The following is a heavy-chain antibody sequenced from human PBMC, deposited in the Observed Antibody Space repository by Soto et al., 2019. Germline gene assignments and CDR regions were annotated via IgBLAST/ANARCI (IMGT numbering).Heavy chain of an antibody. D-gene: IGHD2-15*01. CDR2: IHSDEVST. CDR1: GFTFSYYW. CDR3: VRGDKGGVDL. Sequence: EVQLVESGGGLVQPGGSLRLSCAASGFTFSYYWMHWVRQSPGKGLLWVSHIHSDEVSTTYADSVKGRFTISRDNAKKTVHLQMNSLRAEDTSIYYCVRGDKGGVDLWGQGTMVIVSS. V-gene: IGHV3-74*03. J-gene: IGHJ3*01.